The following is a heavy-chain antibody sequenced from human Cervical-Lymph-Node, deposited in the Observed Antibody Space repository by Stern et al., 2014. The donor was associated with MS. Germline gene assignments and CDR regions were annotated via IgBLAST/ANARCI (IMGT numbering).Heavy chain of an antibody. J-gene: IGHJ5*01. CDR1: GGSISSYY. Sequence: VQLVESGPGLVKPSETLSLTCPVSGGSISSYYWSWIRQPPGKGLEWIGYIYYSGSTNYNPSLKSRVTISVDTSKNQFSLKLSSVTAADTAVYFCARGYSSSWYWFDSWGQGTQVTVSS. CDR3: ARGYSSSWYWFDS. D-gene: IGHD6-13*01. CDR2: IYYSGST. V-gene: IGHV4-59*01.